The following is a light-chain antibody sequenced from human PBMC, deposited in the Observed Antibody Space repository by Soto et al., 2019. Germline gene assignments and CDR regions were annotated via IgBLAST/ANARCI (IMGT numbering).Light chain of an antibody. Sequence: DIQMTQSPSSLSASVGDRVTITCRASQSIVNYLNWYQQKPGEAPKLLIYAASSLQSGVPSRFSGVGSGTDFTLIISGLQPEDFATYFCQQSYSNLWTFGQGTKVEIK. J-gene: IGKJ1*01. CDR2: AAS. CDR1: QSIVNY. CDR3: QQSYSNLWT. V-gene: IGKV1-39*01.